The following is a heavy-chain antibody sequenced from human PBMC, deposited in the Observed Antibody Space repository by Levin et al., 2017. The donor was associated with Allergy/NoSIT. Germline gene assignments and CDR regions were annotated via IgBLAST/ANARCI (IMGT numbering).Heavy chain of an antibody. D-gene: IGHD2-21*02. J-gene: IGHJ5*02. Sequence: SSQTLSLTCAVSGLSITSGYYWGWFRQPPGKGLEWIGSMYQTRSTYFNPSLKSRVTISPDTSNNQFSLRLRSVTAADTAVYYCARGKTDRNWYDPWGQGTLVTVST. CDR1: GLSITSGYY. V-gene: IGHV4-38-2*01. CDR2: MYQTRST. CDR3: ARGKTDRNWYDP.